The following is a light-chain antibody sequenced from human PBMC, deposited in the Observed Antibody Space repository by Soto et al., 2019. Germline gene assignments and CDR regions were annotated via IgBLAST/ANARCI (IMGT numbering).Light chain of an antibody. J-gene: IGKJ1*01. V-gene: IGKV3-20*01. CDR2: GAS. Sequence: EIVLTQSPGTLSLSPGERATLSCRASQSVSTSYLAWYQHKPGQAPRLLIYGASRRVTGVPDRFSGSGSGRDYTLTISRLEPEDFAVYYCQHYGSSRTFGQGTKVEIK. CDR1: QSVSTSY. CDR3: QHYGSSRT.